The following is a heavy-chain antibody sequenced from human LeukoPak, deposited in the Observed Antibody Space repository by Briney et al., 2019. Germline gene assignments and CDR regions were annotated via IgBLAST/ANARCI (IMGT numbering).Heavy chain of an antibody. CDR3: VGTTPGAYGFDI. Sequence: PSETLSLTCAVYGGSFSGYYWSWIRQPPGKGLEWIGEINHSGSTNYNPSLKSRVTISVDTSKNQFSLKLSSVTAADTAVYYCVGTTPGAYGFDIWGQGTMVTVSS. J-gene: IGHJ3*02. CDR1: GGSFSGYY. D-gene: IGHD7-27*01. CDR2: INHSGST. V-gene: IGHV4-34*01.